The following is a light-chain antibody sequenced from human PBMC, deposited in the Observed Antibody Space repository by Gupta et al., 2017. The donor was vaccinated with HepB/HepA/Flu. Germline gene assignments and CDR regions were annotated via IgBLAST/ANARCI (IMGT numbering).Light chain of an antibody. V-gene: IGLV3-19*01. J-gene: IGLJ2*01. CDR1: SLRTYF. CDR3: NSRDSHGLAVI. Sequence: SSELTQDPAVSVALGQTVKITCQGDSLRTYFVNWYQQKPRQAPLLIIFGKDNRPSGIPDRFSGSSSGSTASLTVTGAQAEDEAVYFCNSRDSHGLAVIFGGGTKLTVL. CDR2: GKD.